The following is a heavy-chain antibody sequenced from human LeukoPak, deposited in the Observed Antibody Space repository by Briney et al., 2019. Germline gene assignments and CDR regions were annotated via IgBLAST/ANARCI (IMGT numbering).Heavy chain of an antibody. Sequence: KPSETLSLTCGVYGGSFSDYFWTWLRQSPAKGLEWIGEINQSGDTDYNPSLKSRANISIDTSRSQFSLTLNSVTAADTAIYYCARVLGIAVVPGATEDNYFDPWGQGTQVTVSS. CDR1: GGSFSDYF. CDR3: ARVLGIAVVPGATEDNYFDP. D-gene: IGHD2-2*01. V-gene: IGHV4-34*01. CDR2: INQSGDT. J-gene: IGHJ5*02.